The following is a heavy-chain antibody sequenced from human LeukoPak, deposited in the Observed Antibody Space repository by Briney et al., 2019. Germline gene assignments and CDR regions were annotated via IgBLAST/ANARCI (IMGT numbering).Heavy chain of an antibody. Sequence: SENLSLNCTVSGGSISSSTYYWGWIRRPPGKGLEWIGSIYYSGSTYYNPSLKSRVTVSVDTSKNQFSLNLSSVTAADTAVYYCVRGSTLRHYQYWGQGTLVTVSS. CDR2: IYYSGST. J-gene: IGHJ4*02. CDR3: VRGSTLRHYQY. CDR1: GGSISSSTYY. V-gene: IGHV4-39*01. D-gene: IGHD3-16*01.